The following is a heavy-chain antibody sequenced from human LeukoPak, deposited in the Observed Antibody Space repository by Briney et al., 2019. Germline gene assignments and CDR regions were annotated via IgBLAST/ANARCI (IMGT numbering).Heavy chain of an antibody. V-gene: IGHV3-21*01. CDR3: TRGMGGWYPDY. Sequence: GGSLRLSCAASGFTFSSYSMNWVRQAPGKGLEWVSSISSSSSYIYYADSVKGRFTISRDNARSSLYLQMNSLRAEDTAVYYCTRGMGGWYPDYWGQGTLVTVSS. CDR2: ISSSSSYI. D-gene: IGHD6-19*01. CDR1: GFTFSSYS. J-gene: IGHJ4*02.